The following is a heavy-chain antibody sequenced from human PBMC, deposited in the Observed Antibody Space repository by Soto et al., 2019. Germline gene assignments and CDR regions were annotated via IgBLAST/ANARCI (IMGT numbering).Heavy chain of an antibody. CDR1: GASMNDYY. CDR2: LHYNGFA. J-gene: IGHJ4*02. CDR3: ARSGHIFAGVF. V-gene: IGHV4-59*01. Sequence: SETLSLTCTVSGASMNDYYGSWIRQSPGKGLEHIGYLHYNGFAEYSPSLRSRVSISMDTSKNQFSLKLSSVTAADTAIYYCARSGHIFAGVFWGQGILVTVS. D-gene: IGHD3-16*01.